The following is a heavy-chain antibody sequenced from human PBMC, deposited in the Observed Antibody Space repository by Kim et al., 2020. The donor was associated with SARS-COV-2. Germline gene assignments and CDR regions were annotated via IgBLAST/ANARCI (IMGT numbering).Heavy chain of an antibody. CDR1: GGSFSGYY. CDR3: ARRYYDSSGYSKLGY. CDR2: INHSGST. V-gene: IGHV4-34*01. J-gene: IGHJ4*02. D-gene: IGHD3-22*01. Sequence: SETLSLTCAVYGGSFSGYYWSWIRQPPGKGLEWIGEINHSGSTNYNPSLKSRVTISVDTSKNQFSLKLSSVTAADTAVYYCARRYYDSSGYSKLGYWGQG.